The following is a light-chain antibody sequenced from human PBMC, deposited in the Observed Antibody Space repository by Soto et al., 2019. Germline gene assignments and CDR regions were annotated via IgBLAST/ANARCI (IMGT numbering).Light chain of an antibody. Sequence: QSVLAQPPSASGSPGQSVTISCTGTSSDVGGYNYVSWYQQHPGKAPKLMIYEVSERPSGVPDRFSGSKPSNTASLTVSGLQAEDEADYYCSSYAGSNNFVFGTGTKATVL. CDR1: SSDVGGYNY. CDR2: EVS. J-gene: IGLJ1*01. CDR3: SSYAGSNNFV. V-gene: IGLV2-8*01.